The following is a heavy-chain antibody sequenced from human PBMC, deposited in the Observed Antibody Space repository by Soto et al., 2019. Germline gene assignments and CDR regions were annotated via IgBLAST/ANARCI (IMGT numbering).Heavy chain of an antibody. Sequence: SETLSLTCTVSGGSISSYYWSWIRQPPGKGLEWIGYIYYSGSTNYNPSLKSRVTISVDTSKNQFSLKLSSVTAADTAVYYCAREPYYYDSSGYYTSQAFDIWGQGTMVTVSS. V-gene: IGHV4-59*01. CDR3: AREPYYYDSSGYYTSQAFDI. J-gene: IGHJ3*02. D-gene: IGHD3-22*01. CDR1: GGSISSYY. CDR2: IYYSGST.